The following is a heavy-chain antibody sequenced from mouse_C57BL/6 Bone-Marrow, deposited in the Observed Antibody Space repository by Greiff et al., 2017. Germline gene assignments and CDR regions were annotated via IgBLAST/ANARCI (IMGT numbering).Heavy chain of an antibody. V-gene: IGHV7-3*01. CDR3: ARYSGYSNYEGPYYFDY. Sequence: EVKLVESGGGLVQPGGSLSLSCAASGFTFTDYYMSWVRQPPGKALEWLGFIRNKANGYTTDYSASVKGRFTISRDNSQSILYLQMNALRAEDSATYYCARYSGYSNYEGPYYFDYWGQGTTLTVSS. CDR2: IRNKANGYTT. D-gene: IGHD2-5*01. CDR1: GFTFTDYY. J-gene: IGHJ2*01.